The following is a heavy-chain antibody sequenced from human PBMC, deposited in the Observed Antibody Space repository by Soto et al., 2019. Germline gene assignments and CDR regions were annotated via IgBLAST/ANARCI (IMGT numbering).Heavy chain of an antibody. V-gene: IGHV3-33*01. Sequence: QPGGSLRLSCAASGFTFSSYGMHWVRQAPGKGLEWVAVIWYDGSNKYYADSVKGRFTISRDNSKNTLYLQMNSLRAEDTAVYYCARAMGANFWSGYWGQGYYYYYGMDVWGQGTTVTVSS. CDR1: GFTFSSYG. CDR2: IWYDGSNK. CDR3: ARAMGANFWSGYWGQGYYYYYGMDV. J-gene: IGHJ6*02. D-gene: IGHD3-3*01.